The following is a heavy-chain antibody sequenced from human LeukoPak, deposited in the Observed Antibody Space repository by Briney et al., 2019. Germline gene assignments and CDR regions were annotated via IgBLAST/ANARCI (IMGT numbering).Heavy chain of an antibody. CDR3: ARAGGNYYDFWY. D-gene: IGHD3-3*01. V-gene: IGHV1-46*01. CDR2: INPSGGST. CDR1: GYSFTSYY. Sequence: GASVTVSFKSSGYSFTSYYMHWVRQAPGQGLEWMGIINPSGGSTSYAQKFQGRVTMTRDTSTSTVYMELSSLSSDDTAVYYCARAGGNYYDFWYWGQGTLVTVSS. J-gene: IGHJ4*02.